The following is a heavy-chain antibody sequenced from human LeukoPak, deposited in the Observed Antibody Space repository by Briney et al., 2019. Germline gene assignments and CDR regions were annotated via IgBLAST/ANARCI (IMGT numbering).Heavy chain of an antibody. CDR1: GGSISSHY. V-gene: IGHV4-59*11. Sequence: KTSETLSLTCTVSGGSISSHYWSWIRQPPGKGLEGIGYIYYSGSTNYNPSLKSRVTISVDTSRNQFSLKLSSVTAADTAVYYCARVQVGFWSGYGPFYNYYYYMDVWGKGTTVTVSS. CDR2: IYYSGST. J-gene: IGHJ6*03. D-gene: IGHD3-3*01. CDR3: ARVQVGFWSGYGPFYNYYYYMDV.